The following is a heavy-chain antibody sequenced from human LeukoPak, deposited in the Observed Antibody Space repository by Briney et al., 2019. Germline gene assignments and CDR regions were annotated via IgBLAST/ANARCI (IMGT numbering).Heavy chain of an antibody. CDR1: GGSISSHY. CDR3: ASRPADTTWCGVFDY. Sequence: SETLSLTCSVSGGSISSHYWSWIRQPPGKRLEWIGYIFNTGNTNYNPSLASRVTMSVDTSRAQFFLRLSPVTAADTAIYYCASRPADTTWCGVFDYWSQGTLVTVSS. J-gene: IGHJ4*02. V-gene: IGHV4-59*11. CDR2: IFNTGNT. D-gene: IGHD3-10*01.